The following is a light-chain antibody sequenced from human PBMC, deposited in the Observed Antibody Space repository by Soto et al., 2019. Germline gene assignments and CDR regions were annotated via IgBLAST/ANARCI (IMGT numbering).Light chain of an antibody. CDR2: IAS. Sequence: IQLTQSPSSLSASLGDRVAITCRASQGIRSYLAWYQQKPGEAPKLLISIASILQSGVPSRFSGSGSGTDFVLTISSLQPEDSAPYYCHQLDSMPTILGQGTRLEIK. CDR1: QGIRSY. V-gene: IGKV1-9*01. CDR3: HQLDSMPTI. J-gene: IGKJ5*01.